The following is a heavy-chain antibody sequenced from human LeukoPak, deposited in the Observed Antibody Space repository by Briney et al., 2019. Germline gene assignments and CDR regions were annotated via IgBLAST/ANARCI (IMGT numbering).Heavy chain of an antibody. J-gene: IGHJ3*01. D-gene: IGHD3-16*02. CDR1: GFTFSRYP. Sequence: PGGSLRLSCGGSGFTFSRYPIHWVRQIPGKGLQWVAVVSYEGIHKFYADSVKGRFTISRDNSKNMVFLQMSSLNVDDSALYYCVRDRFTDTYLDSFDVWGQGVRVIVSS. CDR3: VRDRFTDTYLDSFDV. CDR2: VSYEGIHK. V-gene: IGHV3-30*04.